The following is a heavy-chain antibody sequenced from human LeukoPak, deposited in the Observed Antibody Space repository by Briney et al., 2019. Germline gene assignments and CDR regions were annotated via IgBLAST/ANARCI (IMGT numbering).Heavy chain of an antibody. CDR3: ARESRGIPGTTAFDY. CDR1: GFTFSSYA. V-gene: IGHV3-30*04. D-gene: IGHD1-20*01. CDR2: ISYDGSNK. Sequence: GSLRLSCAASGFTFSSYAMHWVRQAPGKGLEWVAVISYDGSNKYYADSVKGRFTISRDNSKNTLYLQMNSLRVEDTAVYYCARESRGIPGTTAFDYWGQGTLVTVSS. J-gene: IGHJ4*02.